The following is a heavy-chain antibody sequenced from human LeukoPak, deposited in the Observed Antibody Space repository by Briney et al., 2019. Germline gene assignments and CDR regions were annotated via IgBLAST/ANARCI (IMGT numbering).Heavy chain of an antibody. CDR1: SGSINFYY. Sequence: SETLSLTCTVSSGSINFYYWSWIRQAPGKGLEWIGYIYYRGSTNYNPSLKSRVTISVDTPKNQFSLNLSSVTAADTAIYYCARTTGNYGYYFDYWGQGAQVTVS. D-gene: IGHD1-7*01. CDR3: ARTTGNYGYYFDY. CDR2: IYYRGST. V-gene: IGHV4-59*01. J-gene: IGHJ4*02.